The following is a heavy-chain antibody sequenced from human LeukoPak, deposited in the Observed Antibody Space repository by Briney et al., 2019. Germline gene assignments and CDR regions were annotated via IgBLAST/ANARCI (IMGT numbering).Heavy chain of an antibody. Sequence: GGSLRLSCAASGFTFSSYAMSWVRQAPGKGLEWVSAISGSGGSTYYADSVKGRFTISRDNAKNSLYLQMNSLRAEDTAVYYCARGTTVTTLPFDYWGQGTLVTVSS. CDR1: GFTFSSYA. D-gene: IGHD4-17*01. V-gene: IGHV3-23*01. CDR3: ARGTTVTTLPFDY. CDR2: ISGSGGST. J-gene: IGHJ4*02.